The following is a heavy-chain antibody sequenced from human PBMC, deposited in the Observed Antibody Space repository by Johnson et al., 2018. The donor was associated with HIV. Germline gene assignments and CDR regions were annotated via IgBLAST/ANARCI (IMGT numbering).Heavy chain of an antibody. J-gene: IGHJ3*02. CDR2: TSYDGSNK. V-gene: IGHV3-30-3*01. D-gene: IGHD3-22*01. CDR3: ASPEGYYDSPDALDI. Sequence: QVQLVESGGGVVQPGRSLRLSCAASGFTFRNYAMHWVRQAPGKGLEWVAVTSYDGSNKYYADSVKGRFTVSRDNSKNTLYLQMNSLRAEDTAVYYCASPEGYYDSPDALDIWGQGTKVTVSS. CDR1: GFTFRNYA.